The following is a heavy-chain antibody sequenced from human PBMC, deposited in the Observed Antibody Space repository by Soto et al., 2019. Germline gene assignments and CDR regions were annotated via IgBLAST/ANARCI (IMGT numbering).Heavy chain of an antibody. CDR3: ARGVGVYCSSTSCYTHFDI. D-gene: IGHD2-2*02. CDR1: GGTFSSYA. V-gene: IGHV1-69*01. J-gene: IGHJ3*02. Sequence: QVQLVQSGAEVKKPGSSVKVSCKASGGTFSSYAISWVRQAPGQGLEWMGGIIPIFGTANYAQKFQGRVTITADEFTSTAYMELSSLRSEDTAVYYCARGVGVYCSSTSCYTHFDIWGQGTMVTVSS. CDR2: IIPIFGTA.